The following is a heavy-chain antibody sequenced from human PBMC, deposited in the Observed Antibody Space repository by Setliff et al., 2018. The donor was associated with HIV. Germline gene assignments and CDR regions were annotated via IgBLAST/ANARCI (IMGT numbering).Heavy chain of an antibody. J-gene: IGHJ4*02. CDR3: ARQAVDCSGGTCYSTSAFDY. CDR1: GYNFASRW. CDR2: VYPDDSDS. Sequence: GESLKISCRGSGYNFASRWIAWVRQMPGKGLEWMGIVYPDDSDSRYSPSFQGQVTISADKSVSTAYLQWSSLKASDTAMYYCARQAVDCSGGTCYSTSAFDYWGQGTLVTVSS. D-gene: IGHD2-15*01. V-gene: IGHV5-51*01.